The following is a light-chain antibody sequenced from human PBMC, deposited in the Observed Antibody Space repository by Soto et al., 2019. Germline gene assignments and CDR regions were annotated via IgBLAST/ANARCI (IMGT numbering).Light chain of an antibody. CDR2: GAS. Sequence: EIVMTQSPATLSVSPGERATLSCRASQSISSNLAWYQQRPGQAPRLLVYGASTRATGVASRFRGSGSGTEFTRSIISLQSEEIALFYRYKYDSWPPLFTFGLGTKV. V-gene: IGKV3-15*01. CDR3: YKYDSWPPLFT. J-gene: IGKJ3*01. CDR1: QSISSN.